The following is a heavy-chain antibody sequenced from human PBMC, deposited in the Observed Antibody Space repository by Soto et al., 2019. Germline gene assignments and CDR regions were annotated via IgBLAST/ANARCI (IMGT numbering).Heavy chain of an antibody. V-gene: IGHV6-1*01. CDR3: ARDYLVIPHRVIDY. J-gene: IGHJ4*02. CDR1: GDSVSTNSAT. Sequence: SPTLSLTCAISGDSVSTNSATWDWIRQSPSRGLEWLGRTYYRSKWYNDYAVSVKGRITINPDTSNNQLSLQLNSVTPDDTAVYYCARDYLVIPHRVIDYWGQGTLVTVSS. CDR2: TYYRSKWYN. D-gene: IGHD2-15*01.